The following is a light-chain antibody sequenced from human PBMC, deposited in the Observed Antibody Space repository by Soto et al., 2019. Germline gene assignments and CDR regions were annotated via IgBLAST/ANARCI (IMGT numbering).Light chain of an antibody. CDR3: HQYGSSPWT. J-gene: IGKJ1*01. Sequence: EIVLTQSPGTLSLSPGERATLSXRASQSVSSSYLAWSQQKPGQAPRXXIYGASSRATGIPDRFSGSGAGTDFTLTISRLEPEDFAVYFCHQYGSSPWTFGQGTKVDIK. CDR2: GAS. CDR1: QSVSSSY. V-gene: IGKV3-20*01.